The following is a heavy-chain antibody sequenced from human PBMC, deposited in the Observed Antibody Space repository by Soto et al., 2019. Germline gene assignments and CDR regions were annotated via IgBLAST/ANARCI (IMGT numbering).Heavy chain of an antibody. CDR2: IYPSGGGT. Sequence: QVQLVQSGAEVKEPGASVKVSCKASGYTFTTYHLHWVRQAPGQGLEWMGIIYPSGGGTRYAQKFQGRLTMTRDTSTSTLYMELSSLRSEDTAVYYCAKDGINWAFDYWGQGTLVTVSS. D-gene: IGHD1-1*01. J-gene: IGHJ4*02. CDR1: GYTFTTYH. V-gene: IGHV1-46*01. CDR3: AKDGINWAFDY.